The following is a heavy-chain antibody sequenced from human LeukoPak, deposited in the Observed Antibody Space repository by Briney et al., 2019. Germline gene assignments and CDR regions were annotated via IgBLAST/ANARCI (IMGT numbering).Heavy chain of an antibody. J-gene: IGHJ4*02. CDR1: GPSLSGHY. D-gene: IGHD3-9*01. CDR3: AVGGYDLLTGYKVDS. V-gene: IGHV4-34*01. CDR2: INHSGSA. Sequence: PSETLSLTCGVYGPSLSGHYCSWIRQPPGKGLEWIGEINHSGSANYNPSRKSRITISVDTSNNQFSLRLSSVTAADTAVYYCAVGGYDLLTGYKVDSWGQGTLVTVSS.